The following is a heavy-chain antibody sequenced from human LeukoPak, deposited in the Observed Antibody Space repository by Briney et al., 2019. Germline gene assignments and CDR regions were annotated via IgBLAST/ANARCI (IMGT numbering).Heavy chain of an antibody. V-gene: IGHV4-31*03. CDR2: IYYSGST. D-gene: IGHD3-10*01. CDR1: GGSISSGGYY. CDR3: ARRTYYSGSADWD. J-gene: IGHJ4*02. Sequence: PSQTLSLTSTVSGGSISSGGYYWSWIRQHPGKGLEWIGYIYYSGSTYYNPSLKSRVTISVDTSKNQFSLKLSSVTAADTAVYYCARRTYYSGSADWDWGQGTLVTVSS.